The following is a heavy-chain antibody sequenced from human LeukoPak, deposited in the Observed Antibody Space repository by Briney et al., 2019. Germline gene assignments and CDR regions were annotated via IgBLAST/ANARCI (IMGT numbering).Heavy chain of an antibody. CDR2: ISWNSGSI. V-gene: IGHV3-9*01. Sequence: GGSLRLSCAASGFTFDDYAMHWVRQAPGKGLEWVSGISWNSGSIGYADSVKGRFTISRDTAKNSLYLQMNSLRAEDTALYYCAKGIIGSSGYYGFDYWGQGTLVTVSS. CDR3: AKGIIGSSGYYGFDY. J-gene: IGHJ4*02. CDR1: GFTFDDYA. D-gene: IGHD3-22*01.